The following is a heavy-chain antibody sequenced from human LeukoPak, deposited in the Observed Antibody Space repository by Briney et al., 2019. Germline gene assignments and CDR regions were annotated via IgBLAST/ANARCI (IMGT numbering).Heavy chain of an antibody. D-gene: IGHD4-11*01. J-gene: IGHJ4*02. CDR2: IYYSGST. V-gene: IGHV4-59*01. CDR3: ARVPTYTNHFDY. CDR1: GGSISTYY. Sequence: SETLSLTCTVSGGSISTYYSSWIRQPPGKGLEWIGYIYYSGSTNYNPSLKSRVTISVDTSKNQFSLKVSSVTAADTAVYYCARVPTYTNHFDYWGQGTLVTVSS.